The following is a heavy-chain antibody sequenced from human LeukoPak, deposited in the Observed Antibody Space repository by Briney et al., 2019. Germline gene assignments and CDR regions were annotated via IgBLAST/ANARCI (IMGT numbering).Heavy chain of an antibody. D-gene: IGHD1-20*01. CDR2: ISGSGGST. CDR3: AKYNYPRGYYYFGMDV. CDR1: GFTFSSYA. Sequence: PGGTLRLSCAASGFTFSSYAMRWVRQAPGKGLEWVSAISGSGGSTYYADSVKGRFTISRDNSKNTLYLQMNSLRAEDTAVYYCAKYNYPRGYYYFGMDVGGEGTTVTVSS. J-gene: IGHJ6*04. V-gene: IGHV3-23*01.